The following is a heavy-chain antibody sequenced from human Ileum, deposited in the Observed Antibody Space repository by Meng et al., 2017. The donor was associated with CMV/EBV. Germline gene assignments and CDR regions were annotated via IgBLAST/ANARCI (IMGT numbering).Heavy chain of an antibody. CDR3: ARQMCINGICFIGLDY. J-gene: IGHJ4*02. D-gene: IGHD2-8*01. Sequence: QVQPRASGPGGVTPSDTLSLAFNFSGGSISRSSYYWGWIRQPPGKELEWIGSVYYRGSTYYNPALKSRVTISVDMSKNQFSLKLRSVTAADTAVYYCARQMCINGICFIGLDYWGQGTLVTVSS. CDR1: GGSISRSSYY. CDR2: VYYRGST. V-gene: IGHV4-39*07.